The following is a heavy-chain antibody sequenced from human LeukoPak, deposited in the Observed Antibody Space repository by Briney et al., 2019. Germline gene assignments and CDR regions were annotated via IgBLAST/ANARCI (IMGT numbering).Heavy chain of an antibody. CDR1: GFTFSSNW. V-gene: IGHV3-74*01. CDR2: INEDGSTT. CDR3: VRDLGGRSGH. D-gene: IGHD1-26*01. Sequence: GGSLRLSCAASGFTFSSNWMHWVRQAPGKGLVWVSRINEDGSTTNYADSVKGRSTIFRDNAKNTLYLQMNSLRAEDTAVYYCVRDLGGRSGHWGQRTLVTVSS. J-gene: IGHJ4*02.